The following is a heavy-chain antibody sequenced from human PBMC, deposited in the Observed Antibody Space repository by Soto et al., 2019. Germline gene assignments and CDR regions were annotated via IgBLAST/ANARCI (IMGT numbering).Heavy chain of an antibody. D-gene: IGHD4-17*01. CDR3: AREPSIDYGDYSRDYYYYYGMDV. J-gene: IGHJ6*02. V-gene: IGHV3-33*01. Sequence: GGSLRLSCAASGFTFSSYGMHWVRQAPGKGLEWVAVIWYDGSNKYYADSVKGRFTISRDNSKNTLYLQMNSLRAEDTAVYYCAREPSIDYGDYSRDYYYYYGMDVWGQGTTVTVSS. CDR1: GFTFSSYG. CDR2: IWYDGSNK.